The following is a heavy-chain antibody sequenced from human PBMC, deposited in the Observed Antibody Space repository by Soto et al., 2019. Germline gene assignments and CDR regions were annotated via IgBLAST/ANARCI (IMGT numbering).Heavy chain of an antibody. D-gene: IGHD3-3*01. J-gene: IGHJ6*02. CDR1: GFTVSSNY. CDR3: ARVPAPTYYDFWSGYAYYYGMDV. Sequence: GGSLRLSCAASGFTVSSNYMSWVRQAPGKGLEWVSVIYSGGSTYYADSVKGRFTISRDNSKNTLYLQMNSLRAEDTAVYYCARVPAPTYYDFWSGYAYYYGMDVWGQGTTVTVSS. CDR2: IYSGGST. V-gene: IGHV3-53*01.